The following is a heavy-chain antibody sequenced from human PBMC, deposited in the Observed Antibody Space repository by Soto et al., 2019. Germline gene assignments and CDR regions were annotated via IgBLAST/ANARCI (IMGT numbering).Heavy chain of an antibody. CDR3: PRGLEVSVAAKYYFYYMDV. CDR1: GFTFSDYY. CDR2: ISSSGSTI. Sequence: QVQLVESGGGLVKPGGSLRLSCAASGFTFSDYYMSWIRQAPGKGLEWVSYISSSGSTIYYADSVKGRFSISRDNAKNSLYLQMTSRRPDVTAVYYCPRGLEVSVAAKYYFYYMDVWADVTTVTASS. V-gene: IGHV3-11*01. J-gene: IGHJ6*03. D-gene: IGHD2-15*01.